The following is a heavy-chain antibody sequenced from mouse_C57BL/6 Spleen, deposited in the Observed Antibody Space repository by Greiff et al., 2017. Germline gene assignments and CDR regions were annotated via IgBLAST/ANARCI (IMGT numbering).Heavy chain of an antibody. CDR3: ARSLDYDPFFDY. V-gene: IGHV1-39*01. CDR2: INPNYGTT. D-gene: IGHD2-4*01. CDR1: GYSFTDYN. Sequence: EVKLVESGPELVKPGASVKISCKASGYSFTDYNMNWVKQSNGKSLEWIGVINPNYGTTSYNQKFKGKATLTVDQSSSTAYMQLNSLTSEDSAVYYCARSLDYDPFFDYWGQGTTLTVSS. J-gene: IGHJ2*01.